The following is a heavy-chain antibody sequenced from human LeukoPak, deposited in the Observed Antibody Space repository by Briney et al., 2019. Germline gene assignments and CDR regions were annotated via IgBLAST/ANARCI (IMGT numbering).Heavy chain of an antibody. D-gene: IGHD4-17*01. Sequence: GGSLRLSCAASGFTFSDHYMDWVRQAPGKGLEWVGRTRNKANSYTTEYAASVKGRFTISRGDSKNSLYLQMNSLKTEDTAVYYCALTVTFDYWGQGTLVTVSS. CDR1: GFTFSDHY. CDR3: ALTVTFDY. J-gene: IGHJ4*02. CDR2: TRNKANSYTT. V-gene: IGHV3-72*01.